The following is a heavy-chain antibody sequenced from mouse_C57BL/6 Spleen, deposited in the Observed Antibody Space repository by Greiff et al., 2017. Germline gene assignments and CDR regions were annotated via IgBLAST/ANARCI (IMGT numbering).Heavy chain of an antibody. CDR2: IDPSDSYT. J-gene: IGHJ3*01. CDR3: ARKDYGSSYGGFAY. V-gene: IGHV1-69*01. Sequence: QVQLQQPGAELVMPGASVKLSCKASGYTFTSYWMHWVKQRPGQGLEWIGEIDPSDSYTNYNQKFKGKSTLTVDKSSSTAYMQLSSLTSEDSAVYYCARKDYGSSYGGFAYWGQGTLVTVSA. D-gene: IGHD1-1*01. CDR1: GYTFTSYW.